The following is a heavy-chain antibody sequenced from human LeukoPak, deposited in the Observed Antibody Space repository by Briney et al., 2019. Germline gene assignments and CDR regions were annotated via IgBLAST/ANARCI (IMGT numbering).Heavy chain of an antibody. CDR1: GYTFTTYG. CDR3: ARDHAGRIAVAGTVDY. CDR2: ISAYNGNT. J-gene: IGHJ4*02. D-gene: IGHD6-19*01. Sequence: ASVKVSCKASGYTFTTYGISWVRQAPGQGLEWIGWISAYNGNTNYAQNLQGRVTMTTDTSTSTAYMELRSLRSDDTAVYYCARDHAGRIAVAGTVDYWGQGTLVTVSS. V-gene: IGHV1-18*01.